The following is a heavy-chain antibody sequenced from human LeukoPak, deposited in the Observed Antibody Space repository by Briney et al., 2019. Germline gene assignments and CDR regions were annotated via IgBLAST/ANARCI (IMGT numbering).Heavy chain of an antibody. D-gene: IGHD3-9*01. J-gene: IGHJ4*02. CDR2: IVGSGAGT. V-gene: IGHV3-23*01. CDR3: AKLGDILTGYPYYFDY. CDR1: GFTFSSYA. Sequence: GGSLRLSCAASGFTFSSYAMSWVRQAPGKGLEWVSFIVGSGAGTYYADSVKGRFTISRDNSKNTLYLQMSSLRAEDMAVYYCAKLGDILTGYPYYFDYWGQGALVTVSS.